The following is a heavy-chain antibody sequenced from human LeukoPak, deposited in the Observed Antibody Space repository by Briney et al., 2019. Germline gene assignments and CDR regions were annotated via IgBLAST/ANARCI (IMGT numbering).Heavy chain of an antibody. J-gene: IGHJ4*02. V-gene: IGHV3-23*01. CDR2: ISGSGGST. D-gene: IGHD3-16*02. Sequence: GRSLRLSCAASGFTFSSYAMSWVRQAPGKGLEWVSAISGSGGSTYYADSVKGRFTISRDNSKNTLYLQMNSLRAEDTAVYYCAKDLSMITFGGVIVSPSFDYWGQGTLVTVSS. CDR1: GFTFSSYA. CDR3: AKDLSMITFGGVIVSPSFDY.